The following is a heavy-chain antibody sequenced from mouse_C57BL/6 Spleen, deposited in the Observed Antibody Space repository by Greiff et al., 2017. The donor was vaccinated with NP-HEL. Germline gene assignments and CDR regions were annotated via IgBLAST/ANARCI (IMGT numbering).Heavy chain of an antibody. J-gene: IGHJ4*01. CDR2: IYPGSGST. D-gene: IGHD2-1*01. CDR1: GYTFTSYW. Sequence: VQLQQSGAELVKPGASVKMSCKASGYTFTSYWITWVKQRPGQGLEWMGDIYPGSGSTNSNEKFKSKATLTVDTSSSTAYMQLSSLTSEDSAVYYCARAGNYVLYAMDYWGQGTSVTVSS. V-gene: IGHV1-55*01. CDR3: ARAGNYVLYAMDY.